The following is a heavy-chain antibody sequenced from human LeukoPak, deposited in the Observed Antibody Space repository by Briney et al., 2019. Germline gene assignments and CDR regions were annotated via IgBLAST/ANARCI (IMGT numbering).Heavy chain of an antibody. CDR1: GGSVSSGSYY. Sequence: PSETLSATCTVSGGSVSSGSYYWSWIRQPPGKGLEWIGYIYYSGSTNYNPSLRSRVTISVDTSKNQFSLKLSSVTAANTAVYYCARGAGYSSSNDYWGQGTLVTVSS. CDR3: ARGAGYSSSNDY. V-gene: IGHV4-61*01. J-gene: IGHJ4*02. D-gene: IGHD6-13*01. CDR2: IYYSGST.